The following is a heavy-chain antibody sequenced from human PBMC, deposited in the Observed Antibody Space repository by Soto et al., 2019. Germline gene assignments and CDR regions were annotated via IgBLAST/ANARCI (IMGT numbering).Heavy chain of an antibody. D-gene: IGHD6-13*01. CDR3: ASSHAGAHITAAVH. CDR1: GGSISSGGYS. V-gene: IGHV4-30-2*01. J-gene: IGHJ4*02. Sequence: QLQLQESGSGLVKPSQTLSLTCAVSGGSISSGGYSWSWIRQPPGKGLEWIGYIYHSGSTYYNPSRKSRVTISVDRPNNQFSLKLSSVTAAATAVYYCASSHAGAHITAAVHWGQGTLVTVSS. CDR2: IYHSGST.